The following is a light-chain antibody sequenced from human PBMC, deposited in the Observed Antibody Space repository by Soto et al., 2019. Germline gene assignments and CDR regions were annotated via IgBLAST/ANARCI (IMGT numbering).Light chain of an antibody. CDR1: QGIRND. V-gene: IGKV1-6*01. Sequence: AVQMTRSPSSLSASVGDRVTITCRASQGIRNDLGWYQQKPGKAPKLLIYAASSLQSGVPSRFSGSGSGTDFTLTISSLQPEDFATYYCLQDYNYPRAFGPGTKVDIK. CDR3: LQDYNYPRA. CDR2: AAS. J-gene: IGKJ3*01.